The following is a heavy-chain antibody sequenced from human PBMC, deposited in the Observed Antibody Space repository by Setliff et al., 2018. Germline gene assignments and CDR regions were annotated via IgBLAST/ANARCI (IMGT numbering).Heavy chain of an antibody. CDR1: GGSIHNGSYY. Sequence: LSLTCTVSGGSIHNGSYYWSWIRQPAGKGLEWIGHIYTSGSTNYNPSLKSRVTISVDTSKNQFSLKLSSVTAADTAVYYCASAAAGYCSGRSCYAKLYFDYWGQGTLVTSPQ. D-gene: IGHD2-15*01. CDR2: IYTSGST. J-gene: IGHJ4*02. CDR3: ASAAAGYCSGRSCYAKLYFDY. V-gene: IGHV4-61*09.